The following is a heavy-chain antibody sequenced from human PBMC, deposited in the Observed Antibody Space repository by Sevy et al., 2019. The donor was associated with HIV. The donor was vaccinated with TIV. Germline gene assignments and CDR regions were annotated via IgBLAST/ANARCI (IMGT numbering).Heavy chain of an antibody. CDR3: ARDLIVGATDWFDP. D-gene: IGHD1-26*01. CDR2: INSDGSST. J-gene: IGHJ5*02. CDR1: GFTFSSYW. Sequence: GGSLRLSCAASGFTFSSYWMHWVRQAPGKGLVWVSRINSDGSSTSYADSVKGRFIISRDNAKNTLYLQMNSLRAEDTAVYYCARDLIVGATDWFDPWGQEPWSPSPQ. V-gene: IGHV3-74*01.